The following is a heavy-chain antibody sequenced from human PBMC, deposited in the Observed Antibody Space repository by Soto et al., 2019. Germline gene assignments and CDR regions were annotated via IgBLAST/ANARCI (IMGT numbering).Heavy chain of an antibody. CDR1: GFFFPTYW. D-gene: IGHD4-17*01. CDR2: ISQDGSEK. V-gene: IGHV3-7*03. CDR3: TRGGDYGGRQDAFDI. J-gene: IGHJ3*02. Sequence: EVQLVESGGGLVQPGGSLRLSCAASGFFFPTYWMSWVRQAPGKGLEWVADISQDGSEKYHVDSVKGRFTISRDNPKNSLYLQMNSLRAEDTAIYYCTRGGDYGGRQDAFDIWGQGTMVTVSS.